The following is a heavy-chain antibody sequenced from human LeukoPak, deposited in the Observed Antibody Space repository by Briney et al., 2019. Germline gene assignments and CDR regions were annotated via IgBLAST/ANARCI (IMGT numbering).Heavy chain of an antibody. V-gene: IGHV3-13*04. CDR2: IVPAGDT. J-gene: IGHJ3*02. D-gene: IGHD1-26*01. CDR1: GFTFSSYD. Sequence: TGGSLRLSCAASGFTFSSYDMHWVRQPTGKGLEWVSAIVPAGDTYYRGSVKGRFTISRDNAKNSLYLQINRLSAGDTAVYYCARAPRGATTWGAFDIWGQGTMVTVSS. CDR3: ARAPRGATTWGAFDI.